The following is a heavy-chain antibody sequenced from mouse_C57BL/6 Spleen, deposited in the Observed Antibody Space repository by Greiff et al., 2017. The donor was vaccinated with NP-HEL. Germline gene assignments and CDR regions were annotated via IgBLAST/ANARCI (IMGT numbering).Heavy chain of an antibody. CDR2: IYPGDGDP. CDR3: ARYYGNFPAMDY. Sequence: VQLQQSGPELVKPGASVKISCKASGYAFSSSWMNWVKQRPGKGLEWIGRIYPGDGDPNYNGKFKGKATLTADKSSSTAYMQLSSLTSEDSAVYFCARYYGNFPAMDYWGQGTSVTVSS. CDR1: GYAFSSSW. J-gene: IGHJ4*01. V-gene: IGHV1-82*01. D-gene: IGHD2-1*01.